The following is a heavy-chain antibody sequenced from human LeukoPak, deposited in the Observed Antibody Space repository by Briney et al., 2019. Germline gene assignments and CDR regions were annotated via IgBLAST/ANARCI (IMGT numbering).Heavy chain of an antibody. CDR1: AFXFSRSA. V-gene: IGHV3-23*01. CDR3: AKGGSTVTTEDVVDY. J-gene: IGHJ4*02. CDR2: MSGVGGIT. Sequence: GGSLRLSCAASAFXFSRSAMSWVRQAPGKGLEWVSVMSGVGGITNYADSVKGRFTISRDNSNDTLSLQMNSLRVEDTAVYYCAKGGSTVTTEDVVDYWGQGTLVTVSS. D-gene: IGHD4-17*01.